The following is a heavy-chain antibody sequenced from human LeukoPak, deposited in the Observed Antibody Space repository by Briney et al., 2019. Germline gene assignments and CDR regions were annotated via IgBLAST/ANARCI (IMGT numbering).Heavy chain of an antibody. CDR2: INSDGSST. D-gene: IGHD6-19*01. V-gene: IGHV3-74*01. CDR3: ARDGAYSSGWYSDAFDI. CDR1: GFTFSSCW. Sequence: GGSLRLSCAASGFTFSSCWMHWVRQAPGKGLVWVSRINSDGSSTSYADSVKGRFTISRDNAKNTLYLQMNSLRAEDTAVYYCARDGAYSSGWYSDAFDIWGQGTMVTVSS. J-gene: IGHJ3*02.